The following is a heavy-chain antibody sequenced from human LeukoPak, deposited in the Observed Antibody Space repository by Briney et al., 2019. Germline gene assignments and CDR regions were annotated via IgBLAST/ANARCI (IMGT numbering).Heavy chain of an antibody. CDR3: AKENNYYDSSASFDI. D-gene: IGHD3-22*01. J-gene: IGHJ3*02. V-gene: IGHV3-21*04. CDR1: GFTFSSYW. CDR2: ISSSSSYI. Sequence: GGSLRLSCAASGFTFSSYWMSWVRQAPGKGLEWVSSISSSSSYIYYADSVKGRFTISRDNAKKSLYLQMNSLRAEDTALYYCAKENNYYDSSASFDIWGQGTMVTVSS.